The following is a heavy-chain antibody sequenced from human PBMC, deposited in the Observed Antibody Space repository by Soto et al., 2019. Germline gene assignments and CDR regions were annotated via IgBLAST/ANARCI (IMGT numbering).Heavy chain of an antibody. D-gene: IGHD6-19*01. CDR1: GFSLSTSGVG. Sequence: XGPTLVNPTQTLTLTCTFSGFSLSTSGVGVGWIRQPPGKALEWLSLIYWDDDKRYSPSLKSRLTITKDTSKNQVVLTMTNMDPVDTATYYCAHRRGADLGWLLFDYWGQGPLVTVSS. CDR2: IYWDDDK. CDR3: AHRRGADLGWLLFDY. V-gene: IGHV2-5*02. J-gene: IGHJ4*02.